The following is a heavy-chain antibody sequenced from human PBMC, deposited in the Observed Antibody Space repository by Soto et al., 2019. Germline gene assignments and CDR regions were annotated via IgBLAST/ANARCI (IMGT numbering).Heavy chain of an antibody. CDR3: ARESAVAGATDY. CDR2: IYYSGST. CDR1: GGSISSYY. Sequence: PSETXSLTCTVSGGSISSYYWSWIRQPPGKGLEWIGYIYYSGSTNYNPSLKSRVTISVDTSKNQFSLKLSSVTAADTAVYYCARESAVAGATDYWGQGTLVTAPQ. D-gene: IGHD6-19*01. V-gene: IGHV4-59*01. J-gene: IGHJ4*02.